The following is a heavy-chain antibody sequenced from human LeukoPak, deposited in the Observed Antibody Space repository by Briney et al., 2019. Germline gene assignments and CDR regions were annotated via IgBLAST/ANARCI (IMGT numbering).Heavy chain of an antibody. V-gene: IGHV1-69*06. Sequence: SVKVSCKASGGTFSSYAISWVRQAPGQGLEWMGGIIPIFGTVNYAQKFQGRVTITADKSTSTAYMGLSSLRSEDTAVYFCARSLFRFLEWSYRSYYYYYMDVWGKGTTVTVSS. CDR2: IIPIFGTV. CDR3: ARSLFRFLEWSYRSYYYYYMDV. J-gene: IGHJ6*03. CDR1: GGTFSSYA. D-gene: IGHD3-3*01.